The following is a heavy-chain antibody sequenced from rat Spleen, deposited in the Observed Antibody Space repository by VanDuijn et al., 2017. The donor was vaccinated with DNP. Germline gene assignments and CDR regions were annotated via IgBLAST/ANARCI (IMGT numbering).Heavy chain of an antibody. J-gene: IGHJ2*01. V-gene: IGHV4-2*01. D-gene: IGHD4-3*01. CDR2: IKKDSSTI. Sequence: EVKLVESGGGLVQPGRSLKVSCAASGFDFNDYWMAWVRQAPGKGLEWIGDIKKDSSTINYSPALKDKFTISRDHAQNTLYLQMSRLGSEDTAFYYCVRGPNFGSGPDFFDYWGQGVMVTVSS. CDR1: GFDFNDYW. CDR3: VRGPNFGSGPDFFDY.